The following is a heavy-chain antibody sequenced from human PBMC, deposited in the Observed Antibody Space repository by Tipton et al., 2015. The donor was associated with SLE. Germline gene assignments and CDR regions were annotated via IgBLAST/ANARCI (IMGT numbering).Heavy chain of an antibody. CDR2: IYYSGST. Sequence: TLSLTCTASGGSISSSSYYWGWIRQPPGKGLEWIGSIYYSGSTYYNPSLKSRVTISVDTSKNQFSLKLSSVTAADTAVYYCARPYSSSLGYFDYWGQGTLVTVSS. V-gene: IGHV4-39*01. CDR3: ARPYSSSLGYFDY. J-gene: IGHJ4*02. D-gene: IGHD6-6*01. CDR1: GGSISSSSYY.